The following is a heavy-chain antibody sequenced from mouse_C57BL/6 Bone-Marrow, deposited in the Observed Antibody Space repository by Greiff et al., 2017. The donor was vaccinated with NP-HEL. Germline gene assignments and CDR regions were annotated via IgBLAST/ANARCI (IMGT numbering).Heavy chain of an antibody. D-gene: IGHD2-3*01. CDR1: GYTFTSYW. V-gene: IGHV1-50*01. CDR3: ARDGYYAWFAY. J-gene: IGHJ3*01. CDR2: IDPSDSYT. Sequence: QVQLQQPGAELVKPGASVKLSCKASGYTFTSYWMQWVKQRPGQGLEWIGEIDPSDSYTNYNPKFKGKATLTVDTSSSTAYRQLSSLTSEDSAVYYCARDGYYAWFAYWGQGTLVTVSA.